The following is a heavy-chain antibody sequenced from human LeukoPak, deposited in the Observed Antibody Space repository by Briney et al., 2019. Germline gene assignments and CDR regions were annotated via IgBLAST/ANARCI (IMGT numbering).Heavy chain of an antibody. D-gene: IGHD1-26*01. CDR1: GYSFTAYY. V-gene: IGHV1-2*02. CDR3: ASGSSVGATTGY. J-gene: IGHJ4*02. Sequence: VASVKVSCKASGYSFTAYYMHWVRQAPGQGLEWMGWINPNSGGTNYAQKFQGRVTMTRDTSISTAYMELSRLRSDDTAVYYCASGSSVGATTGYWGQGTLVTVSS. CDR2: INPNSGGT.